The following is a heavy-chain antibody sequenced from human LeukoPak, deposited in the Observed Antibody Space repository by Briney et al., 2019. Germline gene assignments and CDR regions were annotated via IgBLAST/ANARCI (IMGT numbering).Heavy chain of an antibody. Sequence: GGSLRLSCAASGFTFSSYSMNWVRQAPGKGLEWVSYISSSSSTIYYADSVKGRFTISRDNAKNSLYLQMNSLRAEDTAVYYCARDTGWVTIFGVVRTYDYWGQGTLVTVSS. CDR2: ISSSSSTI. J-gene: IGHJ4*02. CDR3: ARDTGWVTIFGVVRTYDY. V-gene: IGHV3-48*01. CDR1: GFTFSSYS. D-gene: IGHD3-3*01.